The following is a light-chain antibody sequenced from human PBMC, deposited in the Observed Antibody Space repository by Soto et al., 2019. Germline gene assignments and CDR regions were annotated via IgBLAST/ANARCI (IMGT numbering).Light chain of an antibody. CDR1: QSVYNN. CDR3: QQYGRTPIT. J-gene: IGKJ5*01. V-gene: IGKV3-20*01. CDR2: GAS. Sequence: EIVLTQSPATLSVSPGERATLSCRASQSVYNNLAWYQQKPGQPPRLFIYGASSRATGIPDRFSGSGSGTDFTLIISRLEPEDFAVYYCQQYGRTPITFGQGTRLEI.